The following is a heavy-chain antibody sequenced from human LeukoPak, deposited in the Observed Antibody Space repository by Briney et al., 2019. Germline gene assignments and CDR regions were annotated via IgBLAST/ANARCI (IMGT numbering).Heavy chain of an antibody. CDR1: GGSISSYY. Sequence: SETLSLTCTVSGGSISSYYWSWIRQPPGKGLEWIGYIYYSGITNYNPSLKSRVTISLETSKSQFSLRLSTVTAADTAVYYCARDHTGNSRFDPWGQGTLVTVSS. J-gene: IGHJ5*02. CDR3: ARDHTGNSRFDP. D-gene: IGHD1-7*01. V-gene: IGHV4-59*01. CDR2: IYYSGIT.